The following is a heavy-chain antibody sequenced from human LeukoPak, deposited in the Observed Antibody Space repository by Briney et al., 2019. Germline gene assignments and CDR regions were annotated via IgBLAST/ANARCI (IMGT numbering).Heavy chain of an antibody. V-gene: IGHV3-21*01. CDR3: GRQAAPDY. J-gene: IGHJ4*02. CDR2: ISHISSNI. CDR1: GFTFISYG. D-gene: IGHD2-15*01. Sequence: KPGGSLRLSCAASGFTFISYGMHWVRQAPGQGLEWVSSISHISSNIYYADSVKGRFTISRDNAKNSLYLQMHSLRAEDTAVYYCGRQAAPDYWGQGTLVTVSS.